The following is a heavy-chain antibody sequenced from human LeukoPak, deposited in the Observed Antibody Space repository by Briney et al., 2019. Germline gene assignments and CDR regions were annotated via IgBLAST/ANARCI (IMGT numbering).Heavy chain of an antibody. CDR1: GFTFSHYW. D-gene: IGHD6-6*01. J-gene: IGHJ4*02. V-gene: IGHV3-7*01. CDR3: MAESSSPWEGY. CDR2: IKEDGSVK. Sequence: GGSLRLSCADSGFTFSHYWMNWVRQAPGKGLEWVANIKEDGSVKNFVDSVKGRFTISRDNAKNSLYLQMNSLRAEDTAVYYCMAESSSPWEGYWGQGTLVTVSS.